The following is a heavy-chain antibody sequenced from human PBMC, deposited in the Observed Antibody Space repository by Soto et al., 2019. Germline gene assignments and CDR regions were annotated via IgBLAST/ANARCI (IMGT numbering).Heavy chain of an antibody. CDR3: GRCRTDSYAMDV. CDR2: ISPYSGRT. D-gene: IGHD2-8*02. Sequence: ASVKVSCKASGYSFTSYGIAWARQVPGQGPEWMGWISPYSGRTNYAQNVKGRVVMTTDISTNTVYLELRSLRSDDTAIYYCGRCRTDSYAMDVWGQGTTVTVSS. J-gene: IGHJ6*02. V-gene: IGHV1-18*01. CDR1: GYSFTSYG.